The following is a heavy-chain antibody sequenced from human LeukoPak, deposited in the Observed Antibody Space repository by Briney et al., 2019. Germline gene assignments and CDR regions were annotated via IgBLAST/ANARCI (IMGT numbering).Heavy chain of an antibody. Sequence: SETLSLTCTVSGYSISSGYYWGWIRQPPGKGLEWIGSIYHSGSTYYNPSLKSRVTISVDTSKNQFSLKLSSVTAADTAVYYCARQVDYYDSSGYSYFDYWGQGTLVTVSS. D-gene: IGHD3-22*01. V-gene: IGHV4-38-2*02. J-gene: IGHJ4*02. CDR1: GYSISSGYY. CDR3: ARQVDYYDSSGYSYFDY. CDR2: IYHSGST.